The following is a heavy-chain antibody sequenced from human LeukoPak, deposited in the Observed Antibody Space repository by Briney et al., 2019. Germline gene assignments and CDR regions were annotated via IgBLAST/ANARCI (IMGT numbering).Heavy chain of an antibody. CDR3: TRRGVTTYYYYMDV. CDR2: IRSKAYGGTT. J-gene: IGHJ6*03. V-gene: IGHV3-49*04. CDR1: GFTFTSYS. D-gene: IGHD3-10*01. Sequence: GGSLRLSCAASGFTFTSYSMNWVRQAPGKGLEWVGFIRSKAYGGTTEYAASVKGRFTISRDDSKSIAYLQMNSLKTEDTAVYYCTRRGVTTYYYYMDVWGRGTTVTVSS.